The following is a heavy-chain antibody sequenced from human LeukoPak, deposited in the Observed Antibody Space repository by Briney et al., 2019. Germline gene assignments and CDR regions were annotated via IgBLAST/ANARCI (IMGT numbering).Heavy chain of an antibody. D-gene: IGHD5-12*01. Sequence: GGSLRLSCAASGLTFSSYAMSWVRQAPGKGLEWVSAISGSGGSTYYADSVKGRFTISRDNSKNTLYLQMNSLRAEDTAVYYCAQSRAPEWLRFYYFDYWGQGTLVPVSS. CDR1: GLTFSSYA. CDR3: AQSRAPEWLRFYYFDY. CDR2: ISGSGGST. J-gene: IGHJ4*02. V-gene: IGHV3-23*01.